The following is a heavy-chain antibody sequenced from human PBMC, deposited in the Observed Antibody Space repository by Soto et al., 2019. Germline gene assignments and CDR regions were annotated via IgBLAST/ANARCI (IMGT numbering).Heavy chain of an antibody. CDR3: ATLIAAAVVEFDY. J-gene: IGHJ4*02. CDR1: GGTFSSYT. D-gene: IGHD6-13*01. Sequence: QVQLVQSGAEVKKPGSSVKVSCKASGGTFSSYTISWVRQAPGQGLEWMGRIIPILGIANYAQKFQGRVTFTADKSTSTAYMELSSLRSEDAAVYYCATLIAAAVVEFDYWGQGTLVTVSS. V-gene: IGHV1-69*02. CDR2: IIPILGIA.